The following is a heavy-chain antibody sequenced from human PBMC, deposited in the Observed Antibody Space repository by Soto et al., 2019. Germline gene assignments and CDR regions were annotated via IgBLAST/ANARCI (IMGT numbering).Heavy chain of an antibody. CDR3: AKGFWAVAGTRYFDY. CDR1: GFIFSNYA. V-gene: IGHV3-23*01. J-gene: IGHJ4*02. Sequence: GGSLRLSCAASGFIFSNYAMTWVRQAPGKGLEWVSVISGSGDSTYYADSVKGRFTISRDNSKNTLYLQVNSLRAEDTAVYYCAKGFWAVAGTRYFDYWGQGSLVTVSS. D-gene: IGHD6-19*01. CDR2: ISGSGDST.